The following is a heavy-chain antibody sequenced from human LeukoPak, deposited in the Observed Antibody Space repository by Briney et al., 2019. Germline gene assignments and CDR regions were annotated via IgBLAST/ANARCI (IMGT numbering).Heavy chain of an antibody. Sequence: QLGGSLRLSCAASGLTFSSYGMHRVRQAPGKGLEWVAFIRYDGSNKYYADSVKGRFTISRDNSKNTLYLQMNSLRAEDTAVYYCAKDGQWVYWGQGTLVTVSS. CDR2: IRYDGSNK. V-gene: IGHV3-30*02. CDR3: AKDGQWVY. J-gene: IGHJ4*02. D-gene: IGHD1-26*01. CDR1: GLTFSSYG.